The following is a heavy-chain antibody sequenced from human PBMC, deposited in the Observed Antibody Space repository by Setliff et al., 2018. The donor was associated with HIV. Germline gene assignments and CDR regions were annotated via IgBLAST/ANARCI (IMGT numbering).Heavy chain of an antibody. D-gene: IGHD1-1*01. CDR2: IYTTGST. J-gene: IGHJ4*02. CDR3: ARRYHDASGFYNS. Sequence: PSETLSLTCTVSGGSISSYCWSWVRQPPGKGLEWIGYIYTTGSTNYNPSLKSRVTMSVDTSKNQFSLRLTSVAAADTAVYYCARRYHDASGFYNSWGQGVLVTVSS. V-gene: IGHV4-4*09. CDR1: GGSISSYC.